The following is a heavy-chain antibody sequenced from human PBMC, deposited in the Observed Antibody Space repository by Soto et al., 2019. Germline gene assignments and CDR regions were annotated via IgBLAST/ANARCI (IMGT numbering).Heavy chain of an antibody. Sequence: ASVKVSCKASGYTFTNNDVSWVRQATGQGLEWMGWMNPGSGDTGYAQKFQGRVTMTRDISIATAYMELNSLTSEDTAIYYCARLESFGSLNWFDPWGQGTLVTVSS. CDR3: ARLESFGSLNWFDP. D-gene: IGHD5-18*01. J-gene: IGHJ5*02. CDR1: GYTFTNND. V-gene: IGHV1-8*02. CDR2: MNPGSGDT.